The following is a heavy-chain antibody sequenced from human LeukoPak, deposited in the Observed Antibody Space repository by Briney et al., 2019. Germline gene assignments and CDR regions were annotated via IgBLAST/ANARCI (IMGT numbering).Heavy chain of an antibody. CDR2: ISSSGSTI. CDR3: AKDSWELLTDPYFDY. D-gene: IGHD1-26*01. Sequence: GGSLRLSCAASGFTFSDYYMSWIRQAPGKGLEWVSYISSSGSTIYYADSVKGRFTISRDNSKNTLYLQMNSLRAEDTAVYYCAKDSWELLTDPYFDYWGQGTLVTVSS. J-gene: IGHJ4*02. V-gene: IGHV3-11*04. CDR1: GFTFSDYY.